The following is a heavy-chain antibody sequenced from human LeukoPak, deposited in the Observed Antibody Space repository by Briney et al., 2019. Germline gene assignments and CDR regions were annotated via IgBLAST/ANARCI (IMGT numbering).Heavy chain of an antibody. CDR3: ATSVGYDRSGSPYFDY. D-gene: IGHD3-22*01. CDR1: GFTFSSYG. Sequence: GRSLRLSCAASGFTFSSYGMHWVCQAPGKGLEWVAVISYDGSNKYYADSVKGRFTTSRDNSKNALYLQMNSLRAEDTAVYYCATSVGYDRSGSPYFDYWGQGTLVTVSS. J-gene: IGHJ4*02. V-gene: IGHV3-30*03. CDR2: ISYDGSNK.